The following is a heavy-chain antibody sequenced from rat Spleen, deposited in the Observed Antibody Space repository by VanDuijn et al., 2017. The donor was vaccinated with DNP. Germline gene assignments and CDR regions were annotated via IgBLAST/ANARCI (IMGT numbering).Heavy chain of an antibody. CDR2: ISYDGGST. CDR3: ARHVLPLRVWDY. Sequence: EVQLVESGGGLVQPGRSLKLSCAASGFTFSDYYMAWVRQAPTKGLEWVAYISYDGGSTRYGDSVKGRFTISRDNAKSTLYLHMDSLRSEDMATYYCARHVLPLRVWDYWGQGVMVTVSS. V-gene: IGHV5-22*01. CDR1: GFTFSDYY. D-gene: IGHD1-4*01. J-gene: IGHJ2*01.